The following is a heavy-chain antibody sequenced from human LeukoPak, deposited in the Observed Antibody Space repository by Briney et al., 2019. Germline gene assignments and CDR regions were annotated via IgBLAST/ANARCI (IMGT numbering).Heavy chain of an antibody. D-gene: IGHD5/OR15-5a*01. V-gene: IGHV3-23*01. Sequence: PGGSLRLSCAASGFTFSSYAMSWVRQAPGKGLEWVSAIRGSGGSTYYADSVKGRFTISRDNSKNTLYLQMNSLRAEDTAVYYCAKDKGCLVTPDYWGQGTLVTVSS. J-gene: IGHJ4*02. CDR2: IRGSGGST. CDR1: GFTFSSYA. CDR3: AKDKGCLVTPDY.